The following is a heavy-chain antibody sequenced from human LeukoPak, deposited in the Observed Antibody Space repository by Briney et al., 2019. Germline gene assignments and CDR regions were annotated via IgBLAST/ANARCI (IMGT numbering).Heavy chain of an antibody. Sequence: GGSLRLSCAASGFTFSSYSMNWVRRAPGKGLEWVSSISSSSSYIYYADSVKGRFTISRDNAKNSLYLQMNSLRAEDTAVYYCARSTQKNKKYSHPATYYFDYWGQGTLVTVSS. D-gene: IGHD6-6*01. V-gene: IGHV3-21*01. CDR1: GFTFSSYS. CDR3: ARSTQKNKKYSHPATYYFDY. J-gene: IGHJ4*02. CDR2: ISSSSSYI.